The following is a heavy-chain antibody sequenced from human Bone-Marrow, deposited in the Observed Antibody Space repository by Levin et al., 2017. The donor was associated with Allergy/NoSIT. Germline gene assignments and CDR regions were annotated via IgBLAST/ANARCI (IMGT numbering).Heavy chain of an antibody. CDR2: VNPSGGNT. CDR3: ARATFSDDSSTYYFQWFDP. CDR1: GYKFTNYY. D-gene: IGHD3-22*01. Sequence: AASVKVSCKASGYKFTNYYIHWVRQAPGQGLEWMGGVNPSGGNTNYAQKFQGRVTMTRDTSTSTVYMELTSLKSEDTAVYYCARATFSDDSSTYYFQWFDPWGQGTLVTVSS. J-gene: IGHJ5*02. V-gene: IGHV1-46*01.